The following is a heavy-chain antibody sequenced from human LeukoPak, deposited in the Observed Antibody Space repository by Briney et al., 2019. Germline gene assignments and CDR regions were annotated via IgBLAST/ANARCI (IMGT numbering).Heavy chain of an antibody. CDR2: IHYSGST. Sequence: SETLSLTCAVYGGSFSDYYWSWIRQPPGKGLEWIGYIHYSGSTYYNPSLKSRVTISVDTSKNQFSLKLSSVTAADTAVYYCASSWYRAYYFDYWGQGTLVTVSS. CDR1: GGSFSDYY. J-gene: IGHJ4*02. D-gene: IGHD6-13*01. CDR3: ASSWYRAYYFDY. V-gene: IGHV4-30-4*01.